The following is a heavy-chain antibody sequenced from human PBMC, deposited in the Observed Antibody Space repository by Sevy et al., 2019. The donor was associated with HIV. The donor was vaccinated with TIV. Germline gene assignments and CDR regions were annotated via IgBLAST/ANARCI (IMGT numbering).Heavy chain of an antibody. J-gene: IGHJ6*02. V-gene: IGHV3-7*03. CDR3: ARDCNSASCLWRLDV. CDR2: IKRDGSEK. CDR1: GFTFSNYW. Sequence: GGSLRLSCAASGFTFSNYWMTWVRQAPGKGLEWVANIKRDGSEKYYVASVKGRFTISRDNAKNSLYMQMNSLRAEDTAVYYCARDCNSASCLWRLDVWGQGTTVTVSS. D-gene: IGHD2-2*01.